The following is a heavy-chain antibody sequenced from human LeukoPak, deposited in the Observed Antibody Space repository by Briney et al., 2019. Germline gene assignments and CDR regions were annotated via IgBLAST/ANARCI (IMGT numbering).Heavy chain of an antibody. CDR2: ISGSASNT. Sequence: GGSLRVSCAASGFTFSSYAMSWVRQAPGKGLEWVSAISGSASNTYYADSVKGRFTISRDNSKNTLYLQMTSLRAEDTAVYYCAKDGAYNSVWFPNDYWGQGTLVTVSS. CDR1: GFTFSSYA. V-gene: IGHV3-23*01. CDR3: AKDGAYNSVWFPNDY. J-gene: IGHJ4*02. D-gene: IGHD6-19*01.